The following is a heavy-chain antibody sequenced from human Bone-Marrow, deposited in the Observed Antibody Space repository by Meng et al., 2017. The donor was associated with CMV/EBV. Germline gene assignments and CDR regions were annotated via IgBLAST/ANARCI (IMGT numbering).Heavy chain of an antibody. CDR1: GVTFSSYA. J-gene: IGHJ4*02. V-gene: IGHV3-23*01. D-gene: IGHD2-2*01. CDR3: AKSYRQYQLPLLYFDY. Sequence: GESLKISCAASGVTFSSYAMSWVRQAPGKGLELVSAISGSGGSTYYADSVKGRFTISRDNSKNTLYLQMNSLRAEDTAVYYCAKSYRQYQLPLLYFDYWGQGTLVTVSS. CDR2: ISGSGGST.